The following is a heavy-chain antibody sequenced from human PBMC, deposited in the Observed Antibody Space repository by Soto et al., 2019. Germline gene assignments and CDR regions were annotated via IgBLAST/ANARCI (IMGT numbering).Heavy chain of an antibody. D-gene: IGHD3-16*01. V-gene: IGHV1-18*01. CDR2: ISAFNGHT. J-gene: IGHJ6*02. CDR1: GYTFTSYG. CDR3: ARGGDYYYGLDV. Sequence: QVQLVQSGDEVKKPGASVKVSCRASGYTFTSYGVSWVRQAPGQGLERMGWISAFNGHTNYIQKVQGRVTLTTEASTSTAYMELGSLRSDDTAVYYCARGGDYYYGLDVWGQGTTVTVSS.